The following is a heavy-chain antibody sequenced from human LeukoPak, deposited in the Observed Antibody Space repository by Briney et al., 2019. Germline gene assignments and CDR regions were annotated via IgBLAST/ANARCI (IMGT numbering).Heavy chain of an antibody. J-gene: IGHJ3*02. V-gene: IGHV4-39*07. CDR1: GGPISSSSYY. CDR2: IYYSGST. Sequence: SETLSLTCTVSGGPISSSSYYWGWIRQPPGKGLEWIGSIYYSGSTYYNPSLKSRVTISVDTSKNQFSLKLSSVTAADTAVYYCASPTTDTMVRGVRNAFDIWGQGTMVTVSS. CDR3: ASPTTDTMVRGVRNAFDI. D-gene: IGHD3-10*01.